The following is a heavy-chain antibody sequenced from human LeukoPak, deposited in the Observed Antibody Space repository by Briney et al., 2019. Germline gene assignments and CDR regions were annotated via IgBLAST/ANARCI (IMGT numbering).Heavy chain of an antibody. CDR2: INPNSGDT. CDR1: GYTFTGYY. V-gene: IGHV1-2*02. Sequence: ASVKVSCKAYGYTFTGYYMHWVRQAPGQGLEWMGWINPNSGDTNYAQKFQGRVTMTRDTSIGTAYMELSRLRSDDTAVYYCVREDYHLLYWFDPWGQGTLVTVSS. J-gene: IGHJ5*02. D-gene: IGHD2-2*01. CDR3: VREDYHLLYWFDP.